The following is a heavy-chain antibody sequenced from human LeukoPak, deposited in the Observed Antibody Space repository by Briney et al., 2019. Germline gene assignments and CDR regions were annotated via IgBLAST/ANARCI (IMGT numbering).Heavy chain of an antibody. Sequence: PGGPLRLSCAVSGLTSTDAWRSWVRQAPGKGREWVARIKRKTDGGTRDYAAPVKGRFTISRDEGKNTLHLQMSSLKTEDTAVYFCSTGNYGVVTALNYWGQGTLVTVSS. J-gene: IGHJ4*02. CDR3: STGNYGVVTALNY. D-gene: IGHD3-3*01. CDR1: GLTSTDAW. CDR2: IKRKTDGGTR. V-gene: IGHV3-15*01.